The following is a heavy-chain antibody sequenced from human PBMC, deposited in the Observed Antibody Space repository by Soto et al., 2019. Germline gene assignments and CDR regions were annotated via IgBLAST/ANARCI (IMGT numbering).Heavy chain of an antibody. Sequence: PGGSLRLSGAASGFTIDNIDISWVRQAPGKGLECVSIIYSGGIDFYADSVKGRFIISRDDSKNILYLQMDNLRDDDTAVYYCASLFVDTLMLGDRNHYKYDLDVWGQGTTVNLS. V-gene: IGHV3-53*01. J-gene: IGHJ6*02. CDR1: GFTIDNID. CDR3: ASLFVDTLMLGDRNHYKYDLDV. CDR2: IYSGGID. D-gene: IGHD1-26*01.